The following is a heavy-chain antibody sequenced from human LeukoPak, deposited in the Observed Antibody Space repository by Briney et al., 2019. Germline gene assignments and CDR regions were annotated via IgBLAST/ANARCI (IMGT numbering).Heavy chain of an antibody. D-gene: IGHD3-10*01. CDR3: ARVYYYYYGSGRPDAFDI. CDR2: ISAYNGNT. CDR1: GYTFTSYG. V-gene: IGHV1-18*01. J-gene: IGHJ3*02. Sequence: ASVKVSCKASGYTFTSYGISWVRQAPGQGLEWMGWISAYNGNTNYAQKLQGRVTMTTDTSTSTAYMELRSLRSDDTAVYYCARVYYYYYGSGRPDAFDIWGQGTMVTVSS.